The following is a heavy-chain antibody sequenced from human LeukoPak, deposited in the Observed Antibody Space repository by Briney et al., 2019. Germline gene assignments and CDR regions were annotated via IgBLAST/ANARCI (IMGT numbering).Heavy chain of an antibody. V-gene: IGHV1-46*01. J-gene: IGHJ4*02. CDR1: GYTFTSYY. D-gene: IGHD3-22*01. CDR3: AISPYYYDSSGYYDFDY. Sequence: ASVKVSCKASGYTFTSYYMHWVRQAPGQGLEWMGIINPSGGSTSYAQKFQGRVTMTRDTSTSTVYLELRSLRSEDTAVYYCAISPYYYDSSGYYDFDYWGQGTLVTVSS. CDR2: INPSGGST.